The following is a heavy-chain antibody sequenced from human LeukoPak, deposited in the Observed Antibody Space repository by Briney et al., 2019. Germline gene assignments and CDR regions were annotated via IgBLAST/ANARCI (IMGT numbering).Heavy chain of an antibody. CDR3: ARISSGYYYGSGRGNWFDP. D-gene: IGHD3-10*01. V-gene: IGHV1-18*01. J-gene: IGHJ5*02. CDR2: ISAYNGNT. CDR1: GYTFTSYG. Sequence: ASVKVSCKASGYTFTSYGISWVRQAPGQGLEWMGWISAYNGNTNYAQKLQGRVTMTTDTSTSTAYMELRSLRSDDTTVYYCARISSGYYYGSGRGNWFDPWGQGTLVTVSS.